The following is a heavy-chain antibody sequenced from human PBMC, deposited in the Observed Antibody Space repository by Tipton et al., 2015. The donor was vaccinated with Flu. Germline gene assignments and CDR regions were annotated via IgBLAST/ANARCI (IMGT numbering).Heavy chain of an antibody. V-gene: IGHV4-61*02. CDR1: GASITSGNNY. D-gene: IGHD6-19*01. CDR3: ARGLSSGWYSACYFDY. J-gene: IGHJ4*02. CDR2: FYTSGGT. Sequence: TLSLTCTVSGASITSGNNYWSWIRQPAGKGLEWIGRFYTSGGTKYNPSLKSRVSISVGTSKNQFSLRLNSVTAADTAVYYCARGLSSGWYSACYFDYWGQGIRVSVSS.